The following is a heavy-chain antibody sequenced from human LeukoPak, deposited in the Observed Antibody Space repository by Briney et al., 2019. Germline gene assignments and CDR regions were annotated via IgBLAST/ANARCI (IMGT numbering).Heavy chain of an antibody. D-gene: IGHD3-22*01. CDR3: ARHRYYYDSSGYYYQP. CDR2: ISYSGST. J-gene: IGHJ5*02. CDR1: GGSISSFY. V-gene: IGHV4-59*01. Sequence: SETLSLTCTVSGGSISSFYWSWIRQPPGKGLEWIGYISYSGSTDYNPSLKSRVTISVDTSKNQFSLRLSSVTAADTAVYYCARHRYYYDSSGYYYQPWGQGTLVTVSS.